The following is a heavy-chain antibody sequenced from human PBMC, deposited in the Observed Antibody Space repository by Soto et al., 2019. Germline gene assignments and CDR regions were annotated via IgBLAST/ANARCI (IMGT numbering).Heavy chain of an antibody. J-gene: IGHJ6*02. Sequence: QVQLVQSGAEEKKPGASVKVSCKASGYTFTSYAMHWVRQAPGQRLEWMGWINAGNGNTKYSQKFQGRVTITRDTSASKAYMELSSLRSEDTAVYYCASAYCGGDCSNYYYGMDVWGQGTTVTVSS. CDR3: ASAYCGGDCSNYYYGMDV. CDR2: INAGNGNT. CDR1: GYTFTSYA. D-gene: IGHD2-21*02. V-gene: IGHV1-3*05.